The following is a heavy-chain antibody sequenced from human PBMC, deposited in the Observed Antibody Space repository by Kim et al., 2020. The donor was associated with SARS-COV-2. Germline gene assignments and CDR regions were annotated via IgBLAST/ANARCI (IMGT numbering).Heavy chain of an antibody. Sequence: SETLSLTCTVSGGSISSYYWSWIRQPPGKGLXXIGXXYYSGXTNYNPSLKSRVTXXVDTXXNQXXXKLGXVTAXXTAVXYCAXXRSNXXGSGXXLNXXDPWXXXTLXXVSS. D-gene: IGHD3-10*01. V-gene: IGHV4-59*01. CDR3: AXXRSNXXGSGXXLNXXDP. CDR2: XYYSGXT. CDR1: GGSISSYY. J-gene: IGHJ5*02.